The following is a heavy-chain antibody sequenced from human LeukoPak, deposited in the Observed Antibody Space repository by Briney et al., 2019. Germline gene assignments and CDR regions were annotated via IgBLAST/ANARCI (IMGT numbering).Heavy chain of an antibody. CDR2: ISGYNSNT. CDR1: GYTFTRYG. Sequence: GASVKVSCKASGYTFTRYGMSWVRQAPGQGLEWIGWISGYNSNTNYAQKLQGRVTMTTDTSTTTAYMELTSLRSDDTAVYYCARVAYLYGSGTYQSSDYWGQGTLVTVSS. J-gene: IGHJ4*02. D-gene: IGHD3-10*01. V-gene: IGHV1-18*01. CDR3: ARVAYLYGSGTYQSSDY.